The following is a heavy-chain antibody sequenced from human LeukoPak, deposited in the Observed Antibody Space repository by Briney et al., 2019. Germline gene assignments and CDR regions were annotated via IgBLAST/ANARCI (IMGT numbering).Heavy chain of an antibody. CDR2: ISRSGSSR. CDR1: GFIFSSYE. J-gene: IGHJ5*02. D-gene: IGHD4-17*01. CDR3: ARVHYGEYGSRS. V-gene: IGHV3-48*03. Sequence: PGGSLRLSCAASGFIFSSYEMHWVRQAPGKVLEWLSYISRSGSSRYYADSVKGRFTISRDNAENSLFLQMNSLRAEDTAVYYCARVHYGEYGSRSWGQGTLVTVSS.